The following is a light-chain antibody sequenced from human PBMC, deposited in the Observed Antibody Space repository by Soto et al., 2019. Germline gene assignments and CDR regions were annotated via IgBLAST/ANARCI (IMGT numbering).Light chain of an antibody. CDR1: SSDVGNYNS. V-gene: IGLV2-14*03. J-gene: IGLJ3*02. CDR2: EVT. Sequence: QSALTQPASVSGSPGQSITIPCTGTSSDVGNYNSVSWYQQHPGKVPKLIIYEVTTRPSGVFNRFSGSKSGNTASLTISGLQAEDEADYYCSSYRSGNTLVFGSGTKLTV. CDR3: SSYRSGNTLV.